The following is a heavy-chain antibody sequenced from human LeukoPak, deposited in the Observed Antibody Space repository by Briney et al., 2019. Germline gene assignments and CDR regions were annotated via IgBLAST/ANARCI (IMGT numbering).Heavy chain of an antibody. Sequence: GGSLRLSCTASGFTFSSDCMHWVRQPPGKGLECVSRINSDGGSTSYADSVKGRFTISRDNAKNTLYLQMNSLRAEDAAVYYCARRIQGMAPYYFDYWGQGTLVTVSS. CDR1: GFTFSSDC. CDR2: INSDGGST. J-gene: IGHJ4*02. V-gene: IGHV3-74*01. D-gene: IGHD5-24*01. CDR3: ARRIQGMAPYYFDY.